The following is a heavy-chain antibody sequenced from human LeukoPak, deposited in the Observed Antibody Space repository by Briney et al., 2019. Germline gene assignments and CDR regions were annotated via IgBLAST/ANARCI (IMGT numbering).Heavy chain of an antibody. D-gene: IGHD2-2*02. J-gene: IGHJ3*02. Sequence: GASVKVSCKASGYTFTNYGISWVRQAPGQGLEWMGWIRPSNGNTNYAQKLQGRVTMTTDTSTSTAYMELRSLRSDDTAVYYCARDPLRLYENDAFDIWGQGTMVTVSS. V-gene: IGHV1-18*01. CDR1: GYTFTNYG. CDR2: IRPSNGNT. CDR3: ARDPLRLYENDAFDI.